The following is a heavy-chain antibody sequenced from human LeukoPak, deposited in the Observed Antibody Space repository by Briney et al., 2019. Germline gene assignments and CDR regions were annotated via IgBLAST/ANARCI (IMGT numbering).Heavy chain of an antibody. CDR3: ARANCGGACYFSGYGMDV. J-gene: IGHJ6*02. D-gene: IGHD2-21*02. CDR2: ISYDVSDK. Sequence: GGSLTLSCAASGFSFTSYPFHWVRPAPGKGLEWVAVISYDVSDKHYADSVRGRFSISSEDSEKTVYLHINCLRGEDTAIDYGARANCGGACYFSGYGMDVWGPGTTVTVSS. CDR1: GFSFTSYP. V-gene: IGHV3-30*04.